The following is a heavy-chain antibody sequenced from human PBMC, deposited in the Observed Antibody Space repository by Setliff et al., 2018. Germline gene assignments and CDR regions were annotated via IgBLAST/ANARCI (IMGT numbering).Heavy chain of an antibody. Sequence: ASVKVSCKASGYTFTNYAIHWVRQAPGQGLEWMGWINTNTGNPSYAQGFTGRYVFSLDTSVSTAYLQISSLKAEDSAVYYCARASRFGTTVYRGSYYMDVWGKGTTVTVSS. CDR1: GYTFTNYA. CDR2: INTNTGNP. D-gene: IGHD4-4*01. CDR3: ARASRFGTTVYRGSYYMDV. J-gene: IGHJ6*03. V-gene: IGHV7-4-1*02.